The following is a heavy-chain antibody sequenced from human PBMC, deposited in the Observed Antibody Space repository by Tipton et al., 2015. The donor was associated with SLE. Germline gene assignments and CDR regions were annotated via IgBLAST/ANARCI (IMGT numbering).Heavy chain of an antibody. CDR1: GASIGTYY. V-gene: IGHV4-59*01. CDR3: ARDAGMDV. CDR2: IYYSGST. Sequence: TLSLTCTVSGASIGTYYWSWVRQPPGKGLEWIGYIYYSGSTNHNPSLKSRVTMSVDTSKNQFSLKLSSVTAADTAVYYCARDAGMDVWGQGITVTVSS. J-gene: IGHJ6*02.